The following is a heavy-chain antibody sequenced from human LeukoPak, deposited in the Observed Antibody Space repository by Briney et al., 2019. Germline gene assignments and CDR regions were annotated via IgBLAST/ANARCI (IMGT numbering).Heavy chain of an antibody. V-gene: IGHV3-7*01. CDR3: ARDELWFGESYSGY. CDR2: IKQDGSEK. J-gene: IGHJ4*02. CDR1: GFTSSSYW. D-gene: IGHD3-10*01. Sequence: GGSLRLSCAASGFTSSSYWMSWVRQAPGKGLEWVANIKQDGSEKYYVDSVKGRFTISRDNAKNSLYLQMNSLRAEDTAVYYCARDELWFGESYSGYWGQGTLVTVSS.